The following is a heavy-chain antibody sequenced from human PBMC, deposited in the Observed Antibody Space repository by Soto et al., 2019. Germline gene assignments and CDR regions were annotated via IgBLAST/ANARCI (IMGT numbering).Heavy chain of an antibody. CDR1: GGSISSSSYY. V-gene: IGHV4-39*01. J-gene: IGHJ4*02. CDR3: ARRGYCTNGVCRDY. D-gene: IGHD2-8*01. Sequence: QLQLQESGPGLVKPSETLSLTCTVSGGSISSSSYYWGWIRQPPGKGLEWIGSIYYSGSTYYNPSLKSRVTISVDTSKNQFSLKLSSVTAADTAVYYCARRGYCTNGVCRDYWGQGTLVTVSS. CDR2: IYYSGST.